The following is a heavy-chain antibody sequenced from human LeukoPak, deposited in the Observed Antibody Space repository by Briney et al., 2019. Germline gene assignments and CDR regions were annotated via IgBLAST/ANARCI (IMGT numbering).Heavy chain of an antibody. CDR1: GFTFSAYT. J-gene: IGHJ4*02. CDR3: VKGSVTYTGGYFDY. CDR2: ISYDGTDK. V-gene: IGHV3-30*03. Sequence: GGSLRLSCAASGFTFSAYTMHWVRQTPGKGLEWVAVISYDGTDKYYAGSVRGRFTISRDSAKDTLSLQMNSLRAEDTAVYYCVKGSVTYTGGYFDYWGQGTLVTVSS. D-gene: IGHD3-10*01.